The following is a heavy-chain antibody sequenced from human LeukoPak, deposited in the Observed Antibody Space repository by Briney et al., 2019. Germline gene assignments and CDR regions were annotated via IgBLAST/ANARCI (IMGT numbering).Heavy chain of an antibody. CDR3: ARDKPRGSYYGSIFDS. J-gene: IGHJ4*02. V-gene: IGHV3-7*01. CDR2: IRYDGGEI. CDR1: GFTFSSYW. D-gene: IGHD1-26*01. Sequence: PGGSLRLSCEVSGFTFSSYWMSWVRQAPGEGLEWVANIRYDGGEIYYVDSVKGRFTISRDNAKNSLYLQMNSLRAEDAAVYYCARDKPRGSYYGSIFDSWGQGTLVTVSS.